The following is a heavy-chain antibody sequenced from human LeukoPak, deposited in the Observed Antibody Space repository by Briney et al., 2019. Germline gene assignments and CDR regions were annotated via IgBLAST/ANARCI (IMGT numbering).Heavy chain of an antibody. V-gene: IGHV3-11*06. CDR1: GFTFSDYY. CDR3: ARVGSTVAAGTPDY. D-gene: IGHD6-13*01. CDR2: ISGSGSHT. J-gene: IGHJ4*02. Sequence: GGSLRLSCAASGFTFSDYYMSWIRQAPGKGLEWVSYISGSGSHTTYADSVRGRFTISRDNAKNSLSLQVNSLRADDTAVYYCARVGSTVAAGTPDYWGQGTLVTVSS.